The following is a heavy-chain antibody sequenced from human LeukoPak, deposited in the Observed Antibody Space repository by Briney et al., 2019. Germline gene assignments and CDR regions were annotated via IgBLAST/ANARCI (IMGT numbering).Heavy chain of an antibody. D-gene: IGHD3-10*01. CDR1: GFTFSTFW. Sequence: GSLRLSCAASGFTFSTFWMSWVRQAPGKGLEWVAHIRQDGSVKHYGDSVRGRCTISRDNAKNSLFLQMNNLGAEDTAVYFCARDYYASGSLDYWGQGTPVTVSS. CDR3: ARDYYASGSLDY. J-gene: IGHJ4*02. V-gene: IGHV3-7*01. CDR2: IRQDGSVK.